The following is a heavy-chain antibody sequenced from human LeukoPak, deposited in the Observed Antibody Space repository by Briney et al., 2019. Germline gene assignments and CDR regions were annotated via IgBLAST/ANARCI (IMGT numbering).Heavy chain of an antibody. Sequence: ASVKVSCKASGYTFTNYGISWVRQAPGQGLEWMGRINTNDGNTNYAPKLQPRVTMTTDTSTSTAYVELRCLRYDDTATYYCARDNNWGQGTLVTVSS. V-gene: IGHV1-18*04. J-gene: IGHJ4*02. CDR3: ARDNN. CDR1: GYTFTNYG. CDR2: INTNDGNT.